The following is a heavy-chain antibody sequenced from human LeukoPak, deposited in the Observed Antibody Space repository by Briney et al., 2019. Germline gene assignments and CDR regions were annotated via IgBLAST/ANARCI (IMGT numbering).Heavy chain of an antibody. V-gene: IGHV3-23*01. CDR2: ISGSGGST. CDR1: GFTFNTYA. Sequence: PGGSLRLSCAASGFTFNTYAMSWVRQAPGKGLEWVSTISGSGGSTYYADSVKGRFTISRDNSKSTLDLQMNSLRAEDTAVYYCVKGSGSSSIYRGQGTLVTVSS. J-gene: IGHJ4*02. CDR3: VKGSGSSSIY. D-gene: IGHD6-6*01.